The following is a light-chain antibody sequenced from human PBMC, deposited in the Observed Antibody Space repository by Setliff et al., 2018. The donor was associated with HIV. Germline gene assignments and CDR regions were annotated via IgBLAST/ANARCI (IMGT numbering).Light chain of an antibody. CDR3: GSYVGRYPLV. Sequence: QSALTQPASVSGSPGQSITISCTGTSSDVAGYDYVSWYQQHPGKAPKLMIYDVTKRPSGVPDRFSGSKSGNTASLTISGLQAEDEADYYCGSYVGRYPLVFGIGTKVAVL. J-gene: IGLJ1*01. CDR1: SSDVAGYDY. CDR2: DVT. V-gene: IGLV2-11*01.